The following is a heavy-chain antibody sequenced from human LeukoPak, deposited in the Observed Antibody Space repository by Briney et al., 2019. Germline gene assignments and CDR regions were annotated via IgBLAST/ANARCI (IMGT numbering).Heavy chain of an antibody. D-gene: IGHD3-16*01. CDR1: GFIFSSFE. J-gene: IGHJ4*02. Sequence: GGSLRLSCAASGFIFSSFEMAWVRQAPGKGLEWISYISDSGRIIKDADSVKGRLTISRDDTHNTVYLQMNSLRAEDTAIYYCAGGPQYGGSFAYWGQGTLVTVSS. V-gene: IGHV3-48*03. CDR3: AGGPQYGGSFAY. CDR2: ISDSGRII.